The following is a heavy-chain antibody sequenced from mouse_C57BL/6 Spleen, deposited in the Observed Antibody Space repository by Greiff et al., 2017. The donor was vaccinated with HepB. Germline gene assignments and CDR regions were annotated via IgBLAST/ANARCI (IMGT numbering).Heavy chain of an antibody. J-gene: IGHJ1*03. V-gene: IGHV1-64*01. CDR1: GYTFTSYW. CDR3: ASITTVERYFDV. CDR2: IHPNSGST. Sequence: QVQLQQPGAELVKPGASVKLSCEASGYTFTSYWMHWVKQRPGRGLEWIGMIHPNSGSTNYNEKFKSKATLTVDKSSSTAYMQLSSLTSEDSAVYYCASITTVERYFDVWGTGTTVTVSS. D-gene: IGHD1-1*01.